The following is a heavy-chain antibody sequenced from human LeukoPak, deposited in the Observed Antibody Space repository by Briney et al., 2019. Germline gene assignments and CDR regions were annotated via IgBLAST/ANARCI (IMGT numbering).Heavy chain of an antibody. CDR1: GFTFSDYY. CDR3: ARDTGYCSGGSCDHYFDY. D-gene: IGHD2-15*01. V-gene: IGHV3-11*04. J-gene: IGHJ4*02. CDR2: ISSSGSTI. Sequence: SGGSPRLSCAASGFTFSDYYMSWIRQAPGKGLEWVSYISSSGSTIYYADSVKGRFTISRDNAKNSLYLQMNSLRAEDTAVYYCARDTGYCSGGSCDHYFDYWGQGTLVTVSS.